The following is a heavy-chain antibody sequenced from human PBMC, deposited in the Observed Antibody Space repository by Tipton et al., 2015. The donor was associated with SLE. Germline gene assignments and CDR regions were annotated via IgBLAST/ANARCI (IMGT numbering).Heavy chain of an antibody. D-gene: IGHD3-22*01. J-gene: IGHJ4*02. CDR3: ASWLLYYFDY. Sequence: RSLRLSCAASGFTFSNYAMHWVRQAPGKGLEWVAVISYDESNKYYADSVKGRFTISRDNSKNTLYLQMNSLRAEDTAVYYCASWLLYYFDYWGQGTLVTVSS. CDR2: ISYDESNK. CDR1: GFTFSNYA. V-gene: IGHV3-30*04.